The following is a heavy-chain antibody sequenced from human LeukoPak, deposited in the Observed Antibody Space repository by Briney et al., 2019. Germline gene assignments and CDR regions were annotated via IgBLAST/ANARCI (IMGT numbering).Heavy chain of an antibody. CDR1: GYTFTSYD. V-gene: IGHV1-8*01. Sequence: ASVTVSCQASGYTFTSYDINWVRQATGQGLEWVGWMNPNSGNTGSSQKFQGRVSMTRDTSISTAYMELSSLRSEDTAIYYCARAAGDLDYWGQGTLVTVSS. J-gene: IGHJ4*02. CDR3: ARAAGDLDY. CDR2: MNPNSGNT.